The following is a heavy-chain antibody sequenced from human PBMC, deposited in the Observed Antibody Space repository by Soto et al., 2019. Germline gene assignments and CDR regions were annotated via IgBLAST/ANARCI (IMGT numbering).Heavy chain of an antibody. J-gene: IGHJ4*02. CDR1: GFTFNSYA. Sequence: GGSLRLSCAASGFTFNSYAMHWVRQAPGKGLEWVGVIWYDGSNTFYAESVKGRFTISRDNSKNTVYLQMNNLRAEDTAVYYCAVQLWFVGFDYWGQGTLVTVSS. CDR3: AVQLWFVGFDY. D-gene: IGHD5-18*01. CDR2: IWYDGSNT. V-gene: IGHV3-30*02.